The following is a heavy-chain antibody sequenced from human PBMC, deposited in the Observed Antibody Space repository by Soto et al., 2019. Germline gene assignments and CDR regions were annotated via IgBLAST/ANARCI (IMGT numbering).Heavy chain of an antibody. J-gene: IGHJ4*02. Sequence: QVQLVESGGGVVQPGRSVRLSCAASGFTFDTYGMHWVRQAPGKGLEWVAAISDDGSDNYYTDSVRGRFTISRDNSKNTLELQMNSLRVEDTAVYYCAKGGAPSRGCRGVRCDGVFDKWGQGNLVTVSS. CDR1: GFTFDTYG. V-gene: IGHV3-30*18. CDR3: AKGGAPSRGCRGVRCDGVFDK. D-gene: IGHD2-15*01. CDR2: ISDDGSDN.